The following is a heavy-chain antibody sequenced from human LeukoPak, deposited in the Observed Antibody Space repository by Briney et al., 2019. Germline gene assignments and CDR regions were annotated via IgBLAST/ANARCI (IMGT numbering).Heavy chain of an antibody. D-gene: IGHD5-24*01. V-gene: IGHV3-23*01. Sequence: GGSLRLSCAASDFSVSSNYVTWVRQAPGKGLEWVSAMSGSGGSTYYADSVRGRFTISRDNSKNTLYPQMNSLRAEDTAVYYCAKDRRVGYNPGDNWFDPWGQGTLVTVSS. CDR2: MSGSGGST. J-gene: IGHJ5*02. CDR1: DFSVSSNY. CDR3: AKDRRVGYNPGDNWFDP.